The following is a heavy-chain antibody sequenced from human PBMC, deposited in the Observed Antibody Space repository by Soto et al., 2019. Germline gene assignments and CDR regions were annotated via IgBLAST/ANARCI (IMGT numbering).Heavy chain of an antibody. CDR1: GFTFSSYE. CDR3: ARVMITFGPPGLEV. CDR2: ISSSRSTI. J-gene: IGHJ6*02. Sequence: PGESLKISCAASGFTFSSYEMNCVRQAAGKGLEWGSYISSSRSTIYYADSVEGRFTISRGNAKNSLYLQMNSLRAEDTAVYYCARVMITFGPPGLEVWGQGTTVTVSS. D-gene: IGHD3-16*01. V-gene: IGHV3-48*03.